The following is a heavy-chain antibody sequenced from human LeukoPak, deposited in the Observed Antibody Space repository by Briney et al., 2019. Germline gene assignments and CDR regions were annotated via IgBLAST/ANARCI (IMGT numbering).Heavy chain of an antibody. CDR2: ISYDGSNK. D-gene: IGHD6-19*01. V-gene: IGHV3-30*03. Sequence: GRSLRLSCAASGFTFSSYGMHWVRQAPGKGLEWVAVISYDGSNKYYADSVKGRFTVSRDNSKNTLYLQMNSLRAEDTAVYYCARDSSSPTWGQGTLVTVSS. J-gene: IGHJ4*02. CDR3: ARDSSSPT. CDR1: GFTFSSYG.